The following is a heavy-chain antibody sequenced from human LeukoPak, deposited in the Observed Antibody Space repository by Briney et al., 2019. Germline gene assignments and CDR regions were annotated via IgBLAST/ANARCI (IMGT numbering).Heavy chain of an antibody. D-gene: IGHD3-16*01. V-gene: IGHV3-23*01. J-gene: IGHJ6*03. CDR1: GSGFTFGNFG. Sequence: GGSLRLSCEASGSGFTFGNFGLCWVRQAPGKGLEWLSGISGSGYYTYYADSVKGRFTISRDNSKNTLYIEMNSLRAEDTAVYYCAKDGSWGDYYFYFYMDVWGKGTTVTVSS. CDR3: AKDGSWGDYYFYFYMDV. CDR2: ISGSGYYT.